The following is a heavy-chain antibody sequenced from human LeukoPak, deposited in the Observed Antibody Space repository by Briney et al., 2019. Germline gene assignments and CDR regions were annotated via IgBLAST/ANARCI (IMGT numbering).Heavy chain of an antibody. CDR2: SGST. D-gene: IGHD7-27*01. CDR1: GYSISSGYY. J-gene: IGHJ4*02. CDR3: ARMRQTGTFDY. V-gene: IGHV4-38-2*02. Sequence: SETLSLTCTVSGYSISSGYYWGWIRQPPGKGLEWIGSGSTYYNPSLKSRVTISVDTSKNQFSLKLSSVTAADTAVYYCARMRQTGTFDYWGQGTLVTVSS.